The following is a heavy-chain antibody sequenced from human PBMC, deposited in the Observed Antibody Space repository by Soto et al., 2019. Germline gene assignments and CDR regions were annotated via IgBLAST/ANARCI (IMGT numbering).Heavy chain of an antibody. Sequence: PGESLKISCKGSGYSFTSYWIGWVRQMPGKGLEWMGIIYPGDSDTRYSPSFQGQVTISADKSISTAYLQWSSLKASDTAMYYCAKVAARPSYYYYYMDVWGKGTTVTVSS. CDR2: IYPGDSDT. V-gene: IGHV5-51*01. CDR1: GYSFTSYW. J-gene: IGHJ6*03. CDR3: AKVAARPSYYYYYMDV. D-gene: IGHD6-6*01.